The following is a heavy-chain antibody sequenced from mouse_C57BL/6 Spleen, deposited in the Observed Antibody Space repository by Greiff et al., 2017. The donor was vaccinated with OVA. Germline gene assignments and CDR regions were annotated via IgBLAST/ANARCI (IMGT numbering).Heavy chain of an antibody. V-gene: IGHV1-55*01. CDR1: GYTFTSYW. D-gene: IGHD1-1*01. Sequence: QVQLQQPGAELVKPGASVKMSCKASGYTFTSYWITWVKQRPGQGLEWIGDIYPGSGSTNYNEKFKSKATLTVDTSSSTAYMQLSSLTSEDSAVYYGARGGNYYGSSYDDYWGQGTTLTVSS. CDR3: ARGGNYYGSSYDDY. CDR2: IYPGSGST. J-gene: IGHJ2*01.